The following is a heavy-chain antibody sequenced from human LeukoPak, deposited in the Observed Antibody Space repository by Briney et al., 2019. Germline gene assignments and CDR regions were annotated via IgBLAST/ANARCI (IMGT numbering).Heavy chain of an antibody. J-gene: IGHJ4*02. CDR2: INPNSGGT. CDR1: GYTFTGYY. D-gene: IGHD2-15*01. CDR3: ARTTSIVVGSSGFDY. Sequence: VSVKVSCKASGYTFTGYYMHWVRQAPGQGLEWMGRINPNSGGTNYAQKFQGRVTMTRDTSISTAYMELSRLRSDDTAVYYCARTTSIVVGSSGFDYWGQGTLVTVSS. V-gene: IGHV1-2*06.